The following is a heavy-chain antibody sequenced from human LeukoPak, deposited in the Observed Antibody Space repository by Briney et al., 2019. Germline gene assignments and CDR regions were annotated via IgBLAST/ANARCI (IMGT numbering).Heavy chain of an antibody. J-gene: IGHJ5*02. CDR3: AGSIFGYPWFDP. CDR2: VFHTGHT. Sequence: SETLSLTCTVSAAISSFYWSWLRQPPGKGLEWIGYVFHTGHTNYNPSLKSRVTTSIDPSKDQFSLEVTSVTAADTAVYYCAGSIFGYPWFDPWGQGTLVTVSS. CDR1: AAISSFY. V-gene: IGHV4-59*01. D-gene: IGHD3-9*01.